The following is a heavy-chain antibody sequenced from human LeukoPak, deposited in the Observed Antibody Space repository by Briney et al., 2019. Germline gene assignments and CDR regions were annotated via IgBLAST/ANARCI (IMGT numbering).Heavy chain of an antibody. Sequence: GGSLRLSCAASGFTVSSNYMSWVRQAPGKGLEWVANIKQDGSEKYYVDSVKGRFTISRDNAKNSLYLQMNSLRAEDTAVYYCARAGYYDSSGYPYGAFDIWGQGTMVTVSS. V-gene: IGHV3-7*04. D-gene: IGHD3-22*01. CDR1: GFTVSSNY. CDR3: ARAGYYDSSGYPYGAFDI. J-gene: IGHJ3*02. CDR2: IKQDGSEK.